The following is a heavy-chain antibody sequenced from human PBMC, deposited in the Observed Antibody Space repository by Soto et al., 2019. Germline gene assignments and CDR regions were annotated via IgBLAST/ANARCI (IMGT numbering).Heavy chain of an antibody. J-gene: IGHJ6*02. CDR3: ASATTYCSGGSCYSRSSYCYYGMDV. CDR2: INHSGST. CDR1: GGSFSGYY. V-gene: IGHV4-34*01. D-gene: IGHD2-15*01. Sequence: QVQLQQWGAGLLKPSETLSLTCAVYGGSFSGYYWSWIRQPPGKGLEGIGEINHSGSTNYNPSLKSRVTTSLDTAKNQFSLKLSSVTAADTAVYYCASATTYCSGGSCYSRSSYCYYGMDVWGQGTTVTVSS.